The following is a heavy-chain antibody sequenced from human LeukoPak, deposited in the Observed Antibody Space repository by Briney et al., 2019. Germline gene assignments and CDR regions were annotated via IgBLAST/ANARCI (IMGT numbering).Heavy chain of an antibody. CDR2: INPNSGDT. CDR3: ARTVGGRWYQEDWFDP. Sequence: ASVKVSGKASVYTFTGYYMHWRRQAPGQGLEWMGRINPNSGDTNYAQKFQGRVTMTRDTSISTAYMELNRLRSDDTAVYYCARTVGGRWYQEDWFDPWGQGTLVTVSS. J-gene: IGHJ5*02. D-gene: IGHD6-13*01. CDR1: VYTFTGYY. V-gene: IGHV1-2*06.